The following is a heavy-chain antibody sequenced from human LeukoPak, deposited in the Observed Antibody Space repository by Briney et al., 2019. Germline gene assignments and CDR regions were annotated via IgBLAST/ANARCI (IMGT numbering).Heavy chain of an antibody. CDR3: ARRPYWYFDL. Sequence: SETLSLTCSVSSDSISTHLWSWIRQPAGKRLEWIGHISPSGNTNYNPSLKSRVTMSVDTSKNHFSLKLSSVTAADTAVYYCARRPYWYFDLWGRGTLVTVSS. V-gene: IGHV4-4*07. CDR2: ISPSGNT. CDR1: SDSISTHL. D-gene: IGHD6-6*01. J-gene: IGHJ2*01.